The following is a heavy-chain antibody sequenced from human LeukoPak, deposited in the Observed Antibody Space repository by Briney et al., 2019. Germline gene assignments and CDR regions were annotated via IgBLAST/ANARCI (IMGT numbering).Heavy chain of an antibody. CDR2: IYYSGST. CDR1: GGSISSSSYY. CDR3: ASHPTYYYGSGSYYPDNWFDP. D-gene: IGHD3-10*01. Sequence: PSETLSLTCTVSGGSISSSSYYWGWIRQPPGKGLEWIGSIYYSGSTYYNPSLKSRVTISVDTSKNQFSLKLSSVTAADTAVYYCASHPTYYYGSGSYYPDNWFDPWGQGTLVTVSS. J-gene: IGHJ5*02. V-gene: IGHV4-39*01.